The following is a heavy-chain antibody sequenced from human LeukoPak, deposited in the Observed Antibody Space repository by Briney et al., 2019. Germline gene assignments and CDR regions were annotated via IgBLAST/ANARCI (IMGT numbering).Heavy chain of an antibody. CDR3: ARAYGARPYNYFDY. D-gene: IGHD4-17*01. CDR2: VYYSGSA. V-gene: IGHV4-39*01. J-gene: IGHJ4*02. CDR1: GGSISSNGYY. Sequence: PSETLSLTCSVSGGSISSNGYYWGWIRQPPGKGLEWIGAVYYSGSAYYNPSLKSRVTISVDTSKNQFSLKVTSVTAADTAVYYCARAYGARPYNYFDYWGQGTLVTVSS.